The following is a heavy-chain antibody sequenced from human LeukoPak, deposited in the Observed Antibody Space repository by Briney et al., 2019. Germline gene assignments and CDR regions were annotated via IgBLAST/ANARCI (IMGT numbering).Heavy chain of an antibody. V-gene: IGHV1-18*01. CDR1: CYTFTTKV. J-gene: IGHJ4*02. CDR2: ISAYNGNT. Sequence: ASAKVSCKAFCYTFTTKVIAWVRQAAGQGHEWMGWISAYNGNTHYAQKLQRRVTMTTDTSTNTAYMELRSLRSDDTAVYYCARDGYFDYWGQGTLVTVSS. CDR3: ARDGYFDY.